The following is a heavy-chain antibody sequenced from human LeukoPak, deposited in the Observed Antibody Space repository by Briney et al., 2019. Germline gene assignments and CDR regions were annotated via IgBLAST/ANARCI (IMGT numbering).Heavy chain of an antibody. V-gene: IGHV4-34*01. CDR1: GGSFSGYY. Sequence: SETLSLTCAVYGGSFSGYYWSWIRQPPGKGLEWIGEINHSRSTNYNPSLKSRVTISVDTSKNQFSLKLSSVTAADTAVYYCARGRIAAGMNDYWGQGTLVTVSS. CDR3: ARGRIAAGMNDY. D-gene: IGHD6-13*01. J-gene: IGHJ4*02. CDR2: INHSRST.